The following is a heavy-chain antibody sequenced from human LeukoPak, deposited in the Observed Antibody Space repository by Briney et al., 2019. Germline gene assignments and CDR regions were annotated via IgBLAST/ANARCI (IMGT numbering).Heavy chain of an antibody. CDR3: ARVYYDFWSGYSLIAFDI. CDR1: GGSISSYY. D-gene: IGHD3-3*01. CDR2: IYYSGST. V-gene: IGHV4-59*01. Sequence: PSETLSLTCTVSGGSISSYYWSWIRQPPGKRLEWIGYIYYSGSTNYNPSLKSRVTISVDTSKNQFSLKLSSVTAADTAVYYCARVYYDFWSGYSLIAFDIWGQGTMVTVSS. J-gene: IGHJ3*02.